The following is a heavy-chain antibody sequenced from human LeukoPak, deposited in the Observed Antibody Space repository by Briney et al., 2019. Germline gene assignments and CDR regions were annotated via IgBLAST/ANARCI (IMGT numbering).Heavy chain of an antibody. Sequence: GGSLRLSWAASGXTFRNLAMNWVRQAPGKGLKWVSTISDNGRSTHYADSVKGRFTISRDNSKNMLYLQMSSLRAEDTAVYYCVKHFDYWGQGTLVTVSS. V-gene: IGHV3-23*01. CDR3: VKHFDY. CDR1: GXTFRNLA. J-gene: IGHJ4*02. CDR2: ISDNGRST.